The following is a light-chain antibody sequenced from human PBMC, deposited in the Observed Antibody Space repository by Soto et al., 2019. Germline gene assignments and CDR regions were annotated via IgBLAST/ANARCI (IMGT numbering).Light chain of an antibody. CDR3: EQYGSSTRT. CDR2: GIS. J-gene: IGKJ1*01. V-gene: IGKV3-20*01. CDR1: QSVSSNY. Sequence: EIVSTQSPGTLSLSPGERATLSCRASQSVSSNYFAWYQKKPCQDPRLLIYGISIRPTGIPDRFSGSGSGTDFNLTISRLETEDFAIYDCEQYGSSTRTFGQGTKVDIK.